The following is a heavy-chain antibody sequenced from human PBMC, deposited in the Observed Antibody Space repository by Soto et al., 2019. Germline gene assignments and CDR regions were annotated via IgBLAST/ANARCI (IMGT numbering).Heavy chain of an antibody. D-gene: IGHD3-10*01. V-gene: IGHV3-21*01. J-gene: IGHJ6*02. CDR1: GFTFSSYS. CDR3: ARTYYYGSGSYSFYYYGMDV. Sequence: PGGSLRLSCAASGFTFSSYSMNWVRQAPGKGLEWVSSISSSSSYIYYADSVKGRFTISRDNAKNSLYLQMNSLRAEDTAVYYCARTYYYGSGSYSFYYYGMDVWGQGTTVTVSS. CDR2: ISSSSSYI.